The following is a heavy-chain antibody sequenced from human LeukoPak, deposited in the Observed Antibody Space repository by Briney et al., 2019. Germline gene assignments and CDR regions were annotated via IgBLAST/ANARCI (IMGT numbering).Heavy chain of an antibody. V-gene: IGHV3-30-3*01. Sequence: GGSLRLSCAASGFTISSYAMYWVRQARGKGLEWVAFISYDGSNKYYADSVKGRFTISRDNSKNTLYLQMNSLRAEDTAVYYCARDRRGYYDFWSGYYNWFDPWGQGTLVTASS. J-gene: IGHJ5*02. CDR1: GFTISSYA. CDR3: ARDRRGYYDFWSGYYNWFDP. D-gene: IGHD3-3*01. CDR2: ISYDGSNK.